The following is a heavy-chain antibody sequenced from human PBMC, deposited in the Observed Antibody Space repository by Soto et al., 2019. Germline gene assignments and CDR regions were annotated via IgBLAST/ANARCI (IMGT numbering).Heavy chain of an antibody. CDR1: SGSTTSDY. D-gene: IGHD3-10*01. V-gene: IGHV4-59*01. CDR3: VRDLNGSGDY. J-gene: IGHJ4*02. Sequence: SETLSLTCTVSSGSTTSDYWSLIRQPPGKGLEWLGYIFHSLGAKYNPSLGSRGTISLDTSKNQLSLSLRSVTAADTAIYFCVRDLNGSGDYWGQGTQVTVSS. CDR2: IFHSLGA.